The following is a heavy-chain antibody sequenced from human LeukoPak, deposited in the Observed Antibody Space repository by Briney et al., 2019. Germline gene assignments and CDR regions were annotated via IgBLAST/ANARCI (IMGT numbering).Heavy chain of an antibody. CDR3: ARGVDYYDSSGYPYYYYYGMDV. CDR1: GGTFSSYA. CDR2: IIPIFVTA. D-gene: IGHD3-22*01. Sequence: ASVKVSCKASGGTFSSYAISWVRQAPGQGLEWMGGIIPIFVTANYAQKFQGRVTITADESTSTAYMELSSLRSEDTAVYYCARGVDYYDSSGYPYYYYYGMDVWGQGTTVTVSS. J-gene: IGHJ6*02. V-gene: IGHV1-69*13.